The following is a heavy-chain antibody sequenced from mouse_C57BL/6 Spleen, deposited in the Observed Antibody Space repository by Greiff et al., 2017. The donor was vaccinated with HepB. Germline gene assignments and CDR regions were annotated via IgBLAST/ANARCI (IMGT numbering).Heavy chain of an antibody. CDR1: GYTFTDHT. CDR3: ARKEGFQIYDGYVFAY. Sequence: QVQLQQSDAELVKPGASVKISCKVSGYTFTDHTIHWMKQRPEQGLEWIGYIYPRDGSTKYNEKFKGKATLTADKSSSTAYMQLNSLTYEDSAVYFCARKEGFQIYDGYVFAYWGQGTLVTVSA. V-gene: IGHV1-78*01. CDR2: IYPRDGST. J-gene: IGHJ3*01. D-gene: IGHD2-3*01.